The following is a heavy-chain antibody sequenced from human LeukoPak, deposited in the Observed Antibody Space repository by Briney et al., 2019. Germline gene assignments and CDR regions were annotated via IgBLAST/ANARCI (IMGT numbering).Heavy chain of an antibody. CDR1: GFTFSSYA. CDR3: AKEKALVVITYFDY. D-gene: IGHD3-22*01. J-gene: IGHJ4*02. CDR2: ISGSGGST. V-gene: IGHV3-23*01. Sequence: GGSLRLSCAASGFTFSSYAMSWVRQAPGKGLEWVSSISGSGGSTYYADSVKGRFTITRDNSKNTLYLQVNSLRAEDTAVYYCAKEKALVVITYFDYWGQGTLVTVSS.